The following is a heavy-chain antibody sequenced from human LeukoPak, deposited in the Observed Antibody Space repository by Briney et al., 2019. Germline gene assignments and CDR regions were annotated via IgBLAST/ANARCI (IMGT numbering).Heavy chain of an antibody. D-gene: IGHD5-18*01. CDR3: AREYNAFDI. V-gene: IGHV4-61*02. CDR2: IYTSGST. J-gene: IGHJ3*02. Sequence: SETLSLTCTVSGGSISSGSYYWSWIRQPAGKGLEWIGRIYTSGSTNYNPSLKSRVTISVDTSKNQFSLKLSSVTAADTAVYYCAREYNAFDIWGQGTMVTVSS. CDR1: GGSISSGSYY.